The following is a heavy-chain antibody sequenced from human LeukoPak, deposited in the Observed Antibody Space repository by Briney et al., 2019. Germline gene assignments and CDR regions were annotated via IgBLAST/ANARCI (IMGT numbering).Heavy chain of an antibody. V-gene: IGHV3-30*02. J-gene: IGHJ4*02. D-gene: IGHD2/OR15-2a*01. Sequence: GGSLRLSCAASGFTFSSYGMHWVRQAPGKGLEWVAFIWYDGSNKYYADSVKGRFTISRDNSKNTLYLQMNSLRAEDTAVYYCAKRERRIVDYWGQGTLVTVSS. CDR3: AKRERRIVDY. CDR1: GFTFSSYG. CDR2: IWYDGSNK.